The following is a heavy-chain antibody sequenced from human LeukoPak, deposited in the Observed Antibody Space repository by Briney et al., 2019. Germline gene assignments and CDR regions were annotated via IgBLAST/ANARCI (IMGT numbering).Heavy chain of an antibody. Sequence: GASVKVSCKASGYTFTSSDINWVRQATGQGLEWMGWMNPNTDKTGFARNFQGRVTMTKNISISTAYMEVTSLTYEDTAIYYCARGRPGLASAGIYDFWGQGALITVSS. J-gene: IGHJ4*02. CDR1: GYTFTSSD. V-gene: IGHV1-8*01. D-gene: IGHD6-13*01. CDR3: ARGRPGLASAGIYDF. CDR2: MNPNTDKT.